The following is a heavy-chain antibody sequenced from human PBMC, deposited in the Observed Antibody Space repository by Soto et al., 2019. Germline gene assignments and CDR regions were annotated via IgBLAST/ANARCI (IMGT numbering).Heavy chain of an antibody. Sequence: ASVKVSCKASGGTFSSYAISWVRQAPGQGLEWMGGIIPIFGTANYAQKFQGRVTITADESTSTAYMELSSLRSEDTAVYYCARVRSGDGYNRRFDYFDYWGQGTLVTVSS. CDR2: IIPIFGTA. J-gene: IGHJ4*02. D-gene: IGHD5-12*01. V-gene: IGHV1-69*13. CDR3: ARVRSGDGYNRRFDYFDY. CDR1: GGTFSSYA.